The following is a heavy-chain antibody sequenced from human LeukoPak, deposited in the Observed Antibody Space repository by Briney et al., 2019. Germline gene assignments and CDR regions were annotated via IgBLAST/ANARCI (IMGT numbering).Heavy chain of an antibody. D-gene: IGHD3-10*01. V-gene: IGHV4-59*01. CDR1: GGSITSYY. CDR3: ARRTRGVYYYGSVFDY. Sequence: SETLSLTCTVSGGSITSYYWSWIRQFPGKGLEWIGYIYYRGSTSYNPSLKSRVTISLDTSKNQFSLRLNSVTAADTAVYYCARRTRGVYYYGSVFDYWGQGTLVTVSS. CDR2: IYYRGST. J-gene: IGHJ4*02.